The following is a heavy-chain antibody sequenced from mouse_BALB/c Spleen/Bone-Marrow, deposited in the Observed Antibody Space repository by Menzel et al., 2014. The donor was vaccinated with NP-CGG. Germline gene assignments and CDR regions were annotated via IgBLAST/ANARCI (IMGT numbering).Heavy chain of an antibody. CDR3: ALYYDYDVGY. CDR2: IDPANGNT. D-gene: IGHD2-4*01. CDR1: GFNIKDTY. Sequence: VQLQLSGAELVKPGASVKLSCTASGFNIKDTYMHWVKQRPEQGLEWIGRIDPANGNTKYDPKFQGKATITADTSSNTAYLQLSSLTSEDTAVYYCALYYDYDVGYWGQGTTFTVSS. V-gene: IGHV14-3*02. J-gene: IGHJ2*01.